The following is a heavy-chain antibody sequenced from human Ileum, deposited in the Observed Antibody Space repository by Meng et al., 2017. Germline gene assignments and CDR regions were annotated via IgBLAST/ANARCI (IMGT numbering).Heavy chain of an antibody. Sequence: QVPCEQGGVGLLKPSETLSLTCAVDGGSFNGYYWSWIRQPPGRGLEWIGEINPSGSTNYNPSLKSRVPISVDTSKNQFSLKLSSVTAADTAVYYCARGGSRWLQSWGQGTLVTVSS. CDR2: INPSGST. CDR3: ARGGSRWLQS. V-gene: IGHV4-34*01. D-gene: IGHD5-24*01. CDR1: GGSFNGYY. J-gene: IGHJ5*02.